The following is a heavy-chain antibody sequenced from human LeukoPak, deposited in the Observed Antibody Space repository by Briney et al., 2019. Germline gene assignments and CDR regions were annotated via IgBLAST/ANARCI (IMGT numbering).Heavy chain of an antibody. D-gene: IGHD3-16*01. CDR3: ARNPVRNAYYRDSTRY. V-gene: IGHV3-33*08. CDR1: GFTFSSYS. CDR2: IWYDGSHT. J-gene: IGHJ4*02. Sequence: GGSLRLSCAASGFTFSSYSMNWVRQAPGRGLEWVALIWYDGSHTYYADSVKGRFTISRDNSKNTLYLQMNSLRAEGTALYYCARNPVRNAYYRDSTRYWGQGTLVTVSS.